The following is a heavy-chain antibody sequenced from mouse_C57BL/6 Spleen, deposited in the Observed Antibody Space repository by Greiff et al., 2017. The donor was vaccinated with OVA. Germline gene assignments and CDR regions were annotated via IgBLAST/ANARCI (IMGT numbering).Heavy chain of an antibody. CDR1: GFTFSSYG. J-gene: IGHJ4*01. D-gene: IGHD4-1*01. CDR2: ISSGGGYT. CDR3: ARHPWDGYAMDY. V-gene: IGHV5-6*01. Sequence: EVQLQESGGDLVKPGGSLKLSCAASGFTFSSYGMSWVRQTPDKRLEWVATISSGGGYTYYPDSVKGRFTISRDNAKNTLYLQMSSLKSEDTAMYYCARHPWDGYAMDYWGQGTSVTVSS.